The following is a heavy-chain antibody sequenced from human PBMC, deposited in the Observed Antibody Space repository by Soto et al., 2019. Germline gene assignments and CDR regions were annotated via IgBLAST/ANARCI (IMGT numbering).Heavy chain of an antibody. CDR1: GGSISSGGYS. V-gene: IGHV4-30-2*01. D-gene: IGHD2-21*02. CDR3: ARGFGDCGGDCYSE. Sequence: LQLQESGSGLVKPSQTLSLTCAVSGGSISSGGYSWSWIRQPPGKGLEWIGYIYHSGSTYYNPSLKSRVTISVDRSKNQFSLKLSSVTAADTAVYYCARGFGDCGGDCYSEWGQGTLVTVSS. J-gene: IGHJ4*02. CDR2: IYHSGST.